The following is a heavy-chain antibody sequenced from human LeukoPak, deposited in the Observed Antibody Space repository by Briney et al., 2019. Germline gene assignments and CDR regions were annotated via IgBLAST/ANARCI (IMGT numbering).Heavy chain of an antibody. CDR2: INPNSGDT. J-gene: IGHJ4*02. D-gene: IGHD6-13*01. V-gene: IGHV1-2*02. Sequence: ASVKVSCKASGYTFTDYYLHWVRQAPGQGLEWMGWINPNSGDTNYAQKFHGRVTMTRDTSISTAYMELSRLRSDDTAVYYCARGDIAAAGQRYYYFDYWGQGTLVTVSS. CDR1: GYTFTDYY. CDR3: ARGDIAAAGQRYYYFDY.